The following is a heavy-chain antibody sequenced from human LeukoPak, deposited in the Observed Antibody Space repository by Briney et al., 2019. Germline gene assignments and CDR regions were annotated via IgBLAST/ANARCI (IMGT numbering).Heavy chain of an antibody. CDR2: INHSGST. D-gene: IGHD4-11*01. Sequence: SETLSLTCAVYGGSFSGYYWSWIRQPPGKGLEWIGGINHSGSTNYNPSLKSRVTISVDPSKNQFSLKLSSVTAADTAVYYCASSRALQNFDYWGQGPLVTVSS. V-gene: IGHV4-34*01. J-gene: IGHJ4*02. CDR3: ASSRALQNFDY. CDR1: GGSFSGYY.